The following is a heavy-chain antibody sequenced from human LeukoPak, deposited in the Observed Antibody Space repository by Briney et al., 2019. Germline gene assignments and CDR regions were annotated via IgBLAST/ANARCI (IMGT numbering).Heavy chain of an antibody. CDR1: GFTLSTYP. CDR2: ISYDGSKE. J-gene: IGHJ4*01. Sequence: GGSLRLSCTASGFTLSTYPMYWVRQAPGKGLEWVAIISYDGSKESYAGSVKGRFTISRGSSKNTLYLQMENPRARDTGLYYCTRHPGAAWFDYWGQGTPVTVSS. D-gene: IGHD3-10*01. V-gene: IGHV3-30*01. CDR3: TRHPGAAWFDY.